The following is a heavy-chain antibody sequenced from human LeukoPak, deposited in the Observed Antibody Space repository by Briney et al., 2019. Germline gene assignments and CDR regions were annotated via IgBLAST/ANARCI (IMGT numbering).Heavy chain of an antibody. CDR3: ARKAEITMIVVATGDAFDI. CDR1: GFTFSSYA. D-gene: IGHD3-22*01. J-gene: IGHJ3*02. CDR2: ISGSGGST. Sequence: GGSLRLSCAASGFTFSSYAMSWVRQAPGKGLEWVSAISGSGGSTYYADSVKGRFTISRDNAKNSLYLQMNSLRAEDTAVYYCARKAEITMIVVATGDAFDIWGQGTMVTVSS. V-gene: IGHV3-23*01.